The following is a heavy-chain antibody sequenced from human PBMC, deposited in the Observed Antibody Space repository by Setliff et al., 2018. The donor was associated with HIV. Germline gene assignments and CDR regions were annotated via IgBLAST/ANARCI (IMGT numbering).Heavy chain of an antibody. V-gene: IGHV4-4*08. Sequence: SETLSLTCTVSGGSISTYFWTWIRQPQGKGLEWIGYIYTSGSTNYNPSLKSRVTISVDTSKNQFSLKLSSVTAADTALYYCARGSFIGDYYYFDYWG. CDR3: ARGSFIGDYYYFDY. CDR2: IYTSGST. CDR1: GGSISTYF. D-gene: IGHD3-10*01. J-gene: IGHJ4*01.